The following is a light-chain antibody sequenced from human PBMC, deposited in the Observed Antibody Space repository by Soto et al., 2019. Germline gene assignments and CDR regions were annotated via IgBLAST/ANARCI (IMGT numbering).Light chain of an antibody. CDR2: GAS. CDR3: QEYNTWPWT. Sequence: ETVMTQSPATLSVSPGERATLSCRASQSVNSNLAWYQQKLGQAPRVLIFGASTRATGIPARFSVSGSGTEFSLTINSLQSEDFAVYYCQEYNTWPWTFGQGTKVEIK. CDR1: QSVNSN. V-gene: IGKV3-15*01. J-gene: IGKJ1*01.